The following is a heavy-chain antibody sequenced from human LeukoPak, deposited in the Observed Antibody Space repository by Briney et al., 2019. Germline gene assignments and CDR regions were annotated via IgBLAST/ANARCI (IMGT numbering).Heavy chain of an antibody. Sequence: SVKVSCKASGGTFSSYAISWMRQAPGQGLEWMGRIIPILGIANYAQKFQGRVTITADKSTSTAYMELSSLRSEDTAVYYCARGGGYCSGGSCPDYYYYGMDVWGQGTTVTVSS. D-gene: IGHD2-15*01. J-gene: IGHJ6*02. CDR3: ARGGGYCSGGSCPDYYYYGMDV. CDR2: IIPILGIA. CDR1: GGTFSSYA. V-gene: IGHV1-69*04.